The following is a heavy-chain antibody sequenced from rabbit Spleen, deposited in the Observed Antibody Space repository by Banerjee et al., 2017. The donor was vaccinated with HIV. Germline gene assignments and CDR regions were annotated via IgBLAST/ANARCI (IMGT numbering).Heavy chain of an antibody. CDR1: GFSFSDRDV. CDR3: ARDTGSSFSSYGMDL. CDR2: INTATAKG. D-gene: IGHD8-1*01. V-gene: IGHV1S45*01. J-gene: IGHJ6*01. Sequence: QEQLEESGGGLVKPEGSLTLTCKASGFSFSDRDVMCWVRQAPGKGLEWIACINTATAKGVYASWVNGRFTISRTSSITVTLQMTSLTVADTATYFCARDTGSSFSSYGMDLWGPGTLVTVS.